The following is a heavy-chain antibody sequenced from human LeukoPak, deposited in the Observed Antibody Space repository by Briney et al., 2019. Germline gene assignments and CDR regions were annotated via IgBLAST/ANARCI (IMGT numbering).Heavy chain of an antibody. J-gene: IGHJ6*02. CDR1: GLTFSSYA. CDR2: ISYDGSNK. CDR3: AREYGDYGNQPSHYYYYYGMDV. D-gene: IGHD4-17*01. Sequence: GGSLRLYCAASGLTFSSYAMHWVRQAPGKGLEWVAVISYDGSNKYYADSVKGRFTISRDNSKNTLYLQMNSLRAEDTAVYYCAREYGDYGNQPSHYYYYYGMDVWGQGTTVTVSS. V-gene: IGHV3-30-3*01.